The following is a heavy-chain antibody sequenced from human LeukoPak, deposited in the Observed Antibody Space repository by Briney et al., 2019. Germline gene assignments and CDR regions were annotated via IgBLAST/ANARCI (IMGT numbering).Heavy chain of an antibody. V-gene: IGHV3-7*01. CDR3: ARDRGWRSSGYYLYHFDY. CDR2: IKHNGGEK. CDR1: GFTFTDYF. J-gene: IGHJ4*02. D-gene: IGHD3-22*01. Sequence: GGSLRLSCVASGFTFTDYFMSWVRQAPGKGLEWVASIKHNGGEKYYVDSVKGRFTISRDNAKNSLYLEMSSLRVEDTAVYYCARDRGWRSSGYYLYHFDYWGQGTLVTVSS.